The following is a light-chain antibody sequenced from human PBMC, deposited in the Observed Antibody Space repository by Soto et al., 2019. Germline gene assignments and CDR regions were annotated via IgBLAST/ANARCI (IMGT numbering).Light chain of an antibody. V-gene: IGKV3-15*01. CDR3: QQYNNWPWT. CDR2: GAS. Sequence: EIVMTQSPATLSVSPGGRATLTCRASPNVSSNLAWYQQKPGQAPRLPIYGASTRATGIPARFSGSGSATEFTLTISSLQSEDFAVYYCQQYNNWPWTFGKGTKV. J-gene: IGKJ1*01. CDR1: PNVSSN.